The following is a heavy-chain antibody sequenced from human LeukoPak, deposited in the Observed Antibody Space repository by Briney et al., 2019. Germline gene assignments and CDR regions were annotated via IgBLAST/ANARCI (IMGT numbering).Heavy chain of an antibody. CDR2: FSGGGGST. V-gene: IGHV3-23*01. D-gene: IGHD6-19*01. J-gene: IGHJ4*02. CDR3: AKVDSSGWSYFDY. CDR1: GFTFTSYA. Sequence: PGGSLRLSCAASGFTFTSYAMTWVRQAPGKGLEWVSGFSGGGGSTYYADSVKGRFIISRDNSKNTLYLAMNSLRAEDTAVYYCAKVDSSGWSYFDYWGQGTLVTVSS.